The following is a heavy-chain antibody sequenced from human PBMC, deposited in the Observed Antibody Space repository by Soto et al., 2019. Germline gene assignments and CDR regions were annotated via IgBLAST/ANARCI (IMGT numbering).Heavy chain of an antibody. J-gene: IGHJ6*02. CDR3: ARDRVTMVRGVYYYYGMDV. CDR1: GGSISSGGYS. D-gene: IGHD3-10*01. Sequence: TLSLTCAVSGGSISSGGYSWSWIRQPPGKGLEWIGYIYHSGSTYYNPSLKSRVTISVDRSKNQFSLKLSSVTAADTAVYYCARDRVTMVRGVYYYYGMDVWGQGTTVTVSS. V-gene: IGHV4-30-2*01. CDR2: IYHSGST.